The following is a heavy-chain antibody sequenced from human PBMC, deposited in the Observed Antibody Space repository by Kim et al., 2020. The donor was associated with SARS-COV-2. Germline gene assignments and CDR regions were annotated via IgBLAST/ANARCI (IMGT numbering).Heavy chain of an antibody. CDR2: INHSGST. CDR3: ARYMVGGVITLMVGMDV. D-gene: IGHD3-10*01. V-gene: IGHV4-34*01. Sequence: SETLSLTCAVYGGSFSGYYWSWIRQPPGKGLEWIGEINHSGSTNYNPSLKSRVTISVDTSKNQFSLKLSSVTAADTAVYYCARYMVGGVITLMVGMDVWGQGSTGTASS. CDR1: GGSFSGYY. J-gene: IGHJ6*02.